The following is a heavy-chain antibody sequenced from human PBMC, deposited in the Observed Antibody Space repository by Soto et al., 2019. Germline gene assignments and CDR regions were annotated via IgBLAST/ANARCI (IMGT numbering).Heavy chain of an antibody. Sequence: PGGSLRLACAGSGFTLRDHYIDWVRPAPGKGLEWVGRSRDKPQGYSTAYAASVKGRFTTSRDESKNSAYLQMNSLKTEDTAVYYCVRATYFSDSSGYTRCLDYWGQGTLVTVSS. J-gene: IGHJ4*02. CDR3: VRATYFSDSSGYTRCLDY. V-gene: IGHV3-72*01. CDR2: SRDKPQGYST. D-gene: IGHD3-22*01. CDR1: GFTLRDHY.